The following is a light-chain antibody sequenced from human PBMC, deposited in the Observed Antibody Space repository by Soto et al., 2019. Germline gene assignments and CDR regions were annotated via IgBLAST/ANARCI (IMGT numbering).Light chain of an antibody. J-gene: IGKJ2*01. V-gene: IGKV1-39*01. CDR3: HQSYSTPYT. CDR2: AAT. CDR1: QVISQY. Sequence: DIQLTQSPSSLSASVGDRVTLTCRASQVISQYVNWYQHKPGKAPKLLVYAATTLQSGVPPRFSGSGSRTDFTLTISSLQPDDFATYFCHQSYSTPYTFGQGTKVDIK.